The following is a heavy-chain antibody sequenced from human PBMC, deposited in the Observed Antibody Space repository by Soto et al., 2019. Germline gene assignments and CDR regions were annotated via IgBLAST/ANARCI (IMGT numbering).Heavy chain of an antibody. CDR2: ISYDGSNK. Sequence: QVQLVESGGGVVQPGRSLRISCAASGFTFSSYAMHWVRQAPGKGLEWVAVISYDGSNKYYADSVKGRFTISRDNSKNTMYLQMNSLSAEDTAVYSWARDPAHYDYGWGSYRYYGYYSRDVWGQGTTVTVSS. CDR1: GFTFSSYA. J-gene: IGHJ6*01. V-gene: IGHV3-30-3*01. CDR3: ARDPAHYDYGWGSYRYYGYYSRDV. D-gene: IGHD3-16*02.